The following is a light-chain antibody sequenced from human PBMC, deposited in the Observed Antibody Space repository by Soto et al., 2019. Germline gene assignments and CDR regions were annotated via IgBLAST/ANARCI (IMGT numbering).Light chain of an antibody. Sequence: QSVLTQPASVSGSPGQSITISCTGTSSDIGRYKFVSWFQQHPGKAPKLLIFEGTNRPSGVSNRFSGSKSGNTASLTISGLQAEDEAIYFCSSSTNTNTTVIFGGGTKVTV. CDR3: SSSTNTNTTVI. CDR1: SSDIGRYKF. J-gene: IGLJ2*01. V-gene: IGLV2-14*01. CDR2: EGT.